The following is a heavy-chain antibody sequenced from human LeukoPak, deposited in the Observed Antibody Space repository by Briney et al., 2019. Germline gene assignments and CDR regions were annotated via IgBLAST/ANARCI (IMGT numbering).Heavy chain of an antibody. CDR1: GGTFSSYA. CDR3: ARDKGAYCSGGSCYSRSDAFDI. J-gene: IGHJ3*02. Sequence: SVKVSCKASGGTFSSYAISWVRQAPGQGLEWMGRIIPIFGIANYAQKFQGRVTITADKSTSTAYMELSSQRSEDTAVYYCARDKGAYCSGGSCYSRSDAFDIWGQGTMVTVSS. V-gene: IGHV1-69*04. D-gene: IGHD2-15*01. CDR2: IIPIFGIA.